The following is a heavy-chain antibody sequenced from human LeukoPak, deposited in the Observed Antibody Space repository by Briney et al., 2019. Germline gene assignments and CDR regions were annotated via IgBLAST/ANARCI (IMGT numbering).Heavy chain of an antibody. D-gene: IGHD2-2*01. CDR2: IYYSGST. CDR3: ARDNVPQPAGY. J-gene: IGHJ4*02. V-gene: IGHV4-39*06. CDR1: GGSISSSSYY. Sequence: SETLSLTCTVSGGSISSSSYYWGWIRQPPGKGLEWIVSIYYSGSTYYNPSLKSRVTISVDTSKNQFTLKLSSVTAADTAVYYCARDNVPQPAGYWGQGTLVTVSS.